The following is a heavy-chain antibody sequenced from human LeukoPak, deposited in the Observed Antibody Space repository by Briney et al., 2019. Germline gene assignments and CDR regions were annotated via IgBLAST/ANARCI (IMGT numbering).Heavy chain of an antibody. CDR2: ISAYNGNT. CDR3: ARDNTDYDFWSGYWKNNWFDP. J-gene: IGHJ5*02. CDR1: GYTFTSDG. Sequence: ASVKVSCKASGYTFTSDGISWVRQAPGQGLEWMGWISAYNGNTNYAQKLQGRVTMTTDTSTSTAYMELRSLRSDDTAVYYCARDNTDYDFWSGYWKNNWFDPWGQGTLVTVSS. V-gene: IGHV1-18*01. D-gene: IGHD3-3*01.